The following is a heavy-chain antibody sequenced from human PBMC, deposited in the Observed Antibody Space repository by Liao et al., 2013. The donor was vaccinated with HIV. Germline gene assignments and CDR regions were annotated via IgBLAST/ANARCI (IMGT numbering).Heavy chain of an antibody. V-gene: IGHV4-59*01. CDR1: GGSISGYY. CDR3: AAGRGAYGDS. J-gene: IGHJ4*02. CDR2: ISYSGNT. Sequence: QVQLQESGPRLVKPSETLSLTCIVSGGSISGYYWNWIRQPPGKGLEWIGYISYSGNTNYNPSLKSRITISVDTSKNLFSLRLRSVTAADTALYYCAAGRGAYGDSWGRDSXSPSPQ. D-gene: IGHD4-17*01.